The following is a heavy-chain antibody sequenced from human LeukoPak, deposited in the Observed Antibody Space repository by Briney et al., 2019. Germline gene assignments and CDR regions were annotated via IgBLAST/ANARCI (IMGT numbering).Heavy chain of an antibody. J-gene: IGHJ6*04. D-gene: IGHD6-13*01. CDR2: ISSTSNHI. CDR1: GFSFNDHS. CDR3: ARDTGQQLPPPSKHYGMDV. V-gene: IGHV3-21*01. Sequence: PGGSLRLSCAASGFSFNDHSMNWVRQATGKGVEGVSSISSTSNHILYTDSVKGRFTISRHNAKKPLFLQMNSLRAEDTAGYYCARDTGQQLPPPSKHYGMDVWGKGNTVTVSS.